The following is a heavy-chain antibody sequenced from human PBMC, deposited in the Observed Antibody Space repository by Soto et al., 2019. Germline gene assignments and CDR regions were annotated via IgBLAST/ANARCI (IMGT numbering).Heavy chain of an antibody. D-gene: IGHD2-21*02. CDR2: IIPILGIA. J-gene: IGHJ1*01. CDR1: GGTFSSYT. CDR3: ASYGDDCLVSFQH. Sequence: SVKVSCKASGGTFSSYTISWVRQAPGQGLEWMGRIIPILGIANYAQKFQGRVTITADKSTSTAYMELSSLRSEDTAVYYCASYGDDCLVSFQHWGQGTLVTVSS. V-gene: IGHV1-69*02.